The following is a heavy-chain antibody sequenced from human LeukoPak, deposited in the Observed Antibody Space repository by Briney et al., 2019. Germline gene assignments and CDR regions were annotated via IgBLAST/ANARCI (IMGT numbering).Heavy chain of an antibody. CDR1: GFTFCIYW. J-gene: IGHJ4*02. V-gene: IGHV3-7*05. Sequence: GGSLRLSCAASGFTFCIYWMSWVRQAPGEGQERVANIKQDGSEKYYVDSVKGRFTSSRDNAKNSLYLQMNSLRAEDTALYYCASPGYQPDYWGQGTLVTVSS. CDR3: ASPGYQPDY. D-gene: IGHD2-2*01. CDR2: IKQDGSEK.